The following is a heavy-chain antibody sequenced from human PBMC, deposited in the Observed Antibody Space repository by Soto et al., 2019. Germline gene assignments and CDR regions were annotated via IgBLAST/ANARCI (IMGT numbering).Heavy chain of an antibody. Sequence: QLQLQESGPGLVKPSETLSLTCTVSGGSISSSSYYWGWIRQPPGKGLEWIGSIYYSGSTYYNPSLRSRVTISVDTSKTQFSLKLSSVTAADTAVYYCARQRGYCSGGSCFQGRFDPWGQGTLVTVSS. CDR1: GGSISSSSYY. J-gene: IGHJ5*02. CDR2: IYYSGST. D-gene: IGHD2-15*01. CDR3: ARQRGYCSGGSCFQGRFDP. V-gene: IGHV4-39*01.